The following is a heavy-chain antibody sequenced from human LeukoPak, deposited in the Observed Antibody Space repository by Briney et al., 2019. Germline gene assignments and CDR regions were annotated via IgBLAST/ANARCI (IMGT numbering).Heavy chain of an antibody. V-gene: IGHV1-69*13. CDR3: ARHRVSSGTDTAMVSRYYYYYMDV. CDR1: GGTFSSYA. Sequence: GASVKVSCKASGGTFSSYAISWVRQAPGQGLEWMGGIIPIFGTANYAQKFQGRVTITADESTSTAYMELSSLRSEDTAVYYCARHRVSSGTDTAMVSRYYYYYMDVWGKGTTVTISS. J-gene: IGHJ6*03. CDR2: IIPIFGTA. D-gene: IGHD5-18*01.